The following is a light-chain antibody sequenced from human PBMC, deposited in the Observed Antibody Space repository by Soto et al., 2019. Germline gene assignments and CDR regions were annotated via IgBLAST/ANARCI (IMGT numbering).Light chain of an antibody. CDR1: QSISSW. V-gene: IGKV1-5*03. CDR2: EAS. CDR3: QQYNSYPLT. Sequence: DIQMTQSPSTLSASVGDRVTITCRAGQSISSWLAWYQQEPGKAPKVLIYEASTLQGGVPSRFSGSGSGTEFNLTISSLQPDDFATYYCQQYNSYPLTFGGGTKVEIK. J-gene: IGKJ4*01.